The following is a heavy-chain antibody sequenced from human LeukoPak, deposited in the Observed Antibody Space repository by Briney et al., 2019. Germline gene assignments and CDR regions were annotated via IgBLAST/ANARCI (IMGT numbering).Heavy chain of an antibody. Sequence: GRSLRLSCAASGFTFYDYAMHSVRHAPGKGLEWVSGIRWNSGSIGYVDSVKGRFTISRDNAKNSLYLQMNSLRAEDTALYYCAGGDYFFDPWGQGTLVTVSS. CDR1: GFTFYDYA. CDR2: IRWNSGSI. V-gene: IGHV3-9*01. J-gene: IGHJ5*02. CDR3: AGGDYFFDP. D-gene: IGHD2/OR15-2a*01.